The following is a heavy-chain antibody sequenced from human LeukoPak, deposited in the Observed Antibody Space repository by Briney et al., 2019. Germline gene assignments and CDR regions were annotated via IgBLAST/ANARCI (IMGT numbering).Heavy chain of an antibody. CDR2: ISGSGGST. Sequence: GGSLRLSCAASGFPFSSYAMNWVRQAPGKGLEWVSAISGSGGSTYYADSVKGRFTISRDNSKNTLYLQMNSLRAEDTAVYYCARDLDSGGYSSFDYWGQGALVTVSS. V-gene: IGHV3-23*01. D-gene: IGHD3-22*01. CDR1: GFPFSSYA. J-gene: IGHJ4*02. CDR3: ARDLDSGGYSSFDY.